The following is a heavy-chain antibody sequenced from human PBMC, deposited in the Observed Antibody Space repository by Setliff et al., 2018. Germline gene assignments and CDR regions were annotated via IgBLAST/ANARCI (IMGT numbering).Heavy chain of an antibody. D-gene: IGHD3-22*01. CDR3: ARAFDSSGYYGESHTHYFDN. CDR1: GGSISPHY. V-gene: IGHV4-59*08. CDR2: IFHTGST. J-gene: IGHJ4*02. Sequence: SETLSLTCTVSGGSISPHYWIWIRQSPGKGLEWIGYIFHTGSTNYNPSLKSRVTMSVDTSKNQISLKLSSVTAADTAVYYCARAFDSSGYYGESHTHYFDNWGQGALVTVSS.